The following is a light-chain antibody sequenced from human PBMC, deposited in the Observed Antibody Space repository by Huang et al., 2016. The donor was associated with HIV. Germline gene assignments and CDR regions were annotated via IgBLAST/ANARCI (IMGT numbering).Light chain of an antibody. CDR1: QSISSY. CDR3: QQSHSTPAT. V-gene: IGKV1-39*01. J-gene: IGKJ2*01. Sequence: DIQMTQSPTSLSASVGDRVTITCRASQSISSYLNWYQQKPGKAPKLLIYAASSLQSGVPSRFSGSGSGTDFTLSISSLQPEDFATYYCQQSHSTPATFGQGTKLGIK. CDR2: AAS.